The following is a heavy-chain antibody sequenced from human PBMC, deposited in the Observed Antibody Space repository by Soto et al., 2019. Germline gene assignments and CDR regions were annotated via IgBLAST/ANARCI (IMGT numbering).Heavy chain of an antibody. Sequence: GGSLRLSCAASGFTLSSYAMTWVRLAPGRGLEWISTLSGSGGDTYYADSVKGRFTISRDNSRNTLYLQMNSLRAEDTAAYYCAKTPSFSGSYVFDHWGQGTLVTVSS. CDR2: LSGSGGDT. V-gene: IGHV3-23*01. D-gene: IGHD3-10*01. J-gene: IGHJ4*02. CDR1: GFTLSSYA. CDR3: AKTPSFSGSYVFDH.